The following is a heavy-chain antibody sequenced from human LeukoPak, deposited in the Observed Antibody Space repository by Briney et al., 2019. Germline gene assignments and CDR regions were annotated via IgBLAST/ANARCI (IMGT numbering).Heavy chain of an antibody. CDR1: GGSISSSSYY. V-gene: IGHV4-39*01. CDR2: IYYSGST. D-gene: IGHD6-13*01. Sequence: SETLSLTCTVSGGSISSSSYYWGWIRQPPGKGLEWIGSIYYSGSTYYNPSLKGRVTIFVDTSKNQFSLKLSSVTAADTAVYYCASQVAAAADFNYLGQGTLVNASS. CDR3: ASQVAAAADFNY. J-gene: IGHJ4*02.